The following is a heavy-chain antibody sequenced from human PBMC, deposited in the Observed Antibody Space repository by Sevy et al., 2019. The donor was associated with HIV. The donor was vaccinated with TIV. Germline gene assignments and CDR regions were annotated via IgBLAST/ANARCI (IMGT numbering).Heavy chain of an antibody. Sequence: GGSLRLSCAASGFIFSTYAMSWVRQAPGKGLEWVSAISGSGGSTYYADSVKGRFTISRDKSKNTLYLEMNSLRAEDTAVYYCAKGDRTFYGLDVWGQGTTVTVSS. CDR2: ISGSGGST. V-gene: IGHV3-23*01. D-gene: IGHD2-15*01. J-gene: IGHJ6*02. CDR1: GFIFSTYA. CDR3: AKGDRTFYGLDV.